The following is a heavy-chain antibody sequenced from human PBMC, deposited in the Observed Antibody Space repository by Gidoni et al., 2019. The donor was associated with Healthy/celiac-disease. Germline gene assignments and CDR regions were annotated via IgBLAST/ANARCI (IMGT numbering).Heavy chain of an antibody. J-gene: IGHJ4*02. Sequence: QVQLVESGGGVVQPGRSLRCACAASGFTLLRYGMPWVRQAPGKGLGWVAVIWYDGSNKYYADSVKGRFTISRDNSKNTLYLQMNSLRAEDTAVYYCARGTGITMVRGVIDYWGQGTLVTVSS. CDR1: GFTLLRYG. V-gene: IGHV3-33*01. CDR2: IWYDGSNK. D-gene: IGHD3-10*01. CDR3: ARGTGITMVRGVIDY.